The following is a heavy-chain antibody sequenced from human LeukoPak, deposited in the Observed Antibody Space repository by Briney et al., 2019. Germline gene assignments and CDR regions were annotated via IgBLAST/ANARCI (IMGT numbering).Heavy chain of an antibody. D-gene: IGHD6-19*01. J-gene: IGHJ4*02. CDR1: GFTFSNYW. V-gene: IGHV3-53*01. Sequence: PGGSLRLSCAASGFTFSNYWMHWVRQAPGKGLEWVSVIYSGGSTYYADSVKGRFTISRDNSKNTLYLQMNSLRAEDTAVYYCAREGYSSGWFLDYWGQGTLVTVSS. CDR2: IYSGGST. CDR3: AREGYSSGWFLDY.